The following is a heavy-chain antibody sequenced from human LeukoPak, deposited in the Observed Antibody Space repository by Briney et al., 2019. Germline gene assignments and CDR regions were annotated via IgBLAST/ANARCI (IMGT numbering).Heavy chain of an antibody. CDR2: IYYSGST. CDR1: GGSISSYE. D-gene: IGHD3-10*01. V-gene: IGHV4-59*01. Sequence: SETLSLTCTISGGSISSYEWSCIRHPPGKGLEWIGYIYYSGSTNYNPSLKSRVTISVDTSKSQFSLTLSSVTAADTAVYYCARGSLSTVLDYYYYMDVWGKGTTVTVSS. CDR3: ARGSLSTVLDYYYYMDV. J-gene: IGHJ6*03.